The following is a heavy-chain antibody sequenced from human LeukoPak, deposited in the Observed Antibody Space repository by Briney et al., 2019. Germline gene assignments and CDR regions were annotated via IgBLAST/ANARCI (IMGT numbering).Heavy chain of an antibody. D-gene: IGHD6-19*01. V-gene: IGHV4-4*02. J-gene: IGHJ4*02. Sequence: KASETLSLTCAVSGGSISSSNWWSWVRQPPGKGLEWIGEVYHSGSTNYNPSLKSRVTISVDKSKNQFSLKLSSVTAADTAVYYCARAQQWLARAFDYWGQGTLVTVSS. CDR3: ARAQQWLARAFDY. CDR2: VYHSGST. CDR1: GGSISSSNW.